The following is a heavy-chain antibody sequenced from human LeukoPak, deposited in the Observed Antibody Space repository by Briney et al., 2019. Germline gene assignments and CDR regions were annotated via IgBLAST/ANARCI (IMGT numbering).Heavy chain of an antibody. Sequence: GGSLRLSCAASGFTFSSYAMKWVRQAPGKGLESVSAISGDGRSTYYAGSVKGRFTISRDNSKYTLSLQMSSLRADDTAMYYCAKDMARSRLTSCDYWGQGTLVTVSS. V-gene: IGHV3-23*01. J-gene: IGHJ4*02. CDR2: ISGDGRST. D-gene: IGHD2-2*01. CDR1: GFTFSSYA. CDR3: AKDMARSRLTSCDY.